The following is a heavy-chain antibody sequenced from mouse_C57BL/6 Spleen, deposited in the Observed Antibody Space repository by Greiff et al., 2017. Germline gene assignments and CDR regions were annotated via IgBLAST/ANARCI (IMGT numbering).Heavy chain of an antibody. V-gene: IGHV5-12*01. CDR1: GFTFSDSY. J-gene: IGHJ4*01. Sequence: EVMLVESGGGLVQPGGSLKLSCAASGFTFSDSYMYWVRQTPEKRLEWVAYISNGGGSTYYPDTVKGRFTISRDNAKNTLYLQMSRLKSEDTAMYYCARGNYYGSSYAMDYWGQGTSVTVSS. CDR3: ARGNYYGSSYAMDY. CDR2: ISNGGGST. D-gene: IGHD1-1*01.